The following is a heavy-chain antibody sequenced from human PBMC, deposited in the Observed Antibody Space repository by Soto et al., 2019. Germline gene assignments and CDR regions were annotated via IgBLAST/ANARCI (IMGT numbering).Heavy chain of an antibody. CDR1: GFTFRDYW. CDR3: ARDPGRRFDY. D-gene: IGHD1-1*01. Sequence: EVQLVESGGGLVQPGGSLRLSCAVSGFTFRDYWMTWVRLAPGNGLEWVANMNEDGSQKYYVYSVNGRFTISRDNAKDSFDLQMNSLRVDATAVYYCARDPGRRFDYWGQGTLVTVCS. V-gene: IGHV3-7*03. J-gene: IGHJ4*02. CDR2: MNEDGSQK.